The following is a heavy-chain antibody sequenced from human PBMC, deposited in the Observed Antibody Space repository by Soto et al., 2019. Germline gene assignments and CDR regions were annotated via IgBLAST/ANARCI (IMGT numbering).Heavy chain of an antibody. CDR1: GFTFSSYE. Sequence: PGGSLRLSCAASGFTFSSYEMNWVRQAPGKGLEWVSYISSSGSTIYYADSVEGRFTISRDNAKNSLYLQMNSLRAEDTAVYYCARDGPVTHYFDYWGQGTLVTVSS. V-gene: IGHV3-48*03. CDR3: ARDGPVTHYFDY. D-gene: IGHD4-17*01. CDR2: ISSSGSTI. J-gene: IGHJ4*02.